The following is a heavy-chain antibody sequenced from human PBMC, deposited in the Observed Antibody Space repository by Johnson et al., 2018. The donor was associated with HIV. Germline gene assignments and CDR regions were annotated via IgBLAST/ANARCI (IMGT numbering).Heavy chain of an antibody. V-gene: IGHV3-11*05. J-gene: IGHJ3*02. CDR1: GFTFSDYY. CDR3: TRGWRAVAWPDAFDI. CDR2: IGTAGDT. D-gene: IGHD6-19*01. Sequence: QVQLVESGGGLVKPGGSLRLSCAASGFTFSDYYMSWIRQAPGKGLEWVSAIGTAGDTYYPDSVKGRFTISRDNAKKSLYLQMDSLRVEDTAMYYCTRGWRAVAWPDAFDIWGQGTMVTVSS.